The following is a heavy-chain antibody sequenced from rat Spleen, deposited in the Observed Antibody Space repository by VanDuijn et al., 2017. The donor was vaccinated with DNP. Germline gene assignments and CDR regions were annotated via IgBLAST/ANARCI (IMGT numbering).Heavy chain of an antibody. CDR2: INADGGST. V-gene: IGHV5-19*01. CDR1: RFTFANYA. J-gene: IGHJ1*01. D-gene: IGHD1-3*01. CDR3: ARHGRVTTVATYWYFDF. Sequence: EGQLVESGGGLVQPGRSLKLSCAASRFTFANYAMHWIRQPPGKGLEWVASINADGGSTYYRESVKGRFTISRDHAKSTLYLQMDSLRSEDTATYFCARHGRVTTVATYWYFDFWGPGTMVTVSS.